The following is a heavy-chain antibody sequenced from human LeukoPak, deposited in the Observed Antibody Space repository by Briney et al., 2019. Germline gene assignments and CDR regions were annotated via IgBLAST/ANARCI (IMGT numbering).Heavy chain of an antibody. Sequence: SETLSLTCTASGGSISNYFWTWIRQPAGKGLEWLGRIYSSGTTNYNPSLKSRVFMSVDTSKNQFSLKLTSVTAADTAVYFCARNVRGGSTYLDYWGQGTLVTVSS. J-gene: IGHJ4*02. CDR1: GGSISNYF. CDR2: IYSSGTT. D-gene: IGHD3-16*01. V-gene: IGHV4-4*07. CDR3: ARNVRGGSTYLDY.